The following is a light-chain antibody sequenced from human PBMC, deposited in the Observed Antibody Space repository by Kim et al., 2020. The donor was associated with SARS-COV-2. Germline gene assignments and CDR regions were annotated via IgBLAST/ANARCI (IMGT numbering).Light chain of an antibody. CDR1: QSFSSN. CDR2: GAS. J-gene: IGKJ1*01. Sequence: EIVMTRSPATLSVSTGERATLSCRASQSFSSNLAWYQQKPGQAPRLLIYGASTRATGIPARFSGSGSGTEFTLTISSLQSEDFAVYYCQQYNNWPWTFGQGTKVDIK. V-gene: IGKV3-15*01. CDR3: QQYNNWPWT.